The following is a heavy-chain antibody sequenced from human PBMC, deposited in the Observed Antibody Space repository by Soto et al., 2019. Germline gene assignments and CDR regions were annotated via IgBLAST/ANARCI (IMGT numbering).Heavy chain of an antibody. J-gene: IGHJ4*02. D-gene: IGHD1-20*01. Sequence: GGSLRLSCEASGFTLRNYAMTWIRQAPGKGLEWVSLISANDVGTYYAESVKTRFTISTDQSRNTVYLQMDSLRADDTAIYYCAKAKHDYNWDNRPPFDYWGQGTLVTVSS. CDR2: ISANDVGT. CDR3: AKAKHDYNWDNRPPFDY. V-gene: IGHV3-23*01. CDR1: GFTLRNYA.